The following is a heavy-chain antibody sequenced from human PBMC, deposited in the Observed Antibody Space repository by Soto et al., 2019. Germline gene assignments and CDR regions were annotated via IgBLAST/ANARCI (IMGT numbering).Heavy chain of an antibody. CDR2: ISAYNGNT. V-gene: IGHV1-18*04. D-gene: IGHD1-26*01. CDR3: ARRIVGATYFDY. Sequence: ASVKVSCKASGYTFTSYGISWVRQAPGQGLEWMGWISAYNGNTNYARKLQGRVTMTTDTSTSTAYMELRSLRSDDTAVYYCARRIVGATYFDYWGQGTLVTVSS. J-gene: IGHJ4*02. CDR1: GYTFTSYG.